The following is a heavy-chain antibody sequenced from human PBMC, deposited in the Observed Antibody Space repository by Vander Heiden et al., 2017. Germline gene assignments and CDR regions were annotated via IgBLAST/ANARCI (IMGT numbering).Heavy chain of an antibody. D-gene: IGHD2-8*02. CDR3: AKDLHYWAACDV. V-gene: IGHV3-23*01. CDR2: IAHDGAST. J-gene: IGHJ6*02. CDR1: GLSMGGYA. Sequence: EVQVMESGGGLVQRGGALRLPCGASGLSMGGYAITWVRQAPGKGLEWVAGIAHDGASTHYADSVGGRFTISRDNSKNTVILQMNSLRDDDTATYYCAKDLHYWAACDVWGQGTTVIVSS.